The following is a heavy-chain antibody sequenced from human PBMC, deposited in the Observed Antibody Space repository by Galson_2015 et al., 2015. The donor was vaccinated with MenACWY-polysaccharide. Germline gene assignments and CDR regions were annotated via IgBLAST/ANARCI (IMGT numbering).Heavy chain of an antibody. V-gene: IGHV3-30*02. CDR3: AKDAVPQLQSTSSAFDY. D-gene: IGHD6-6*01. CDR2: IRYDGSDK. J-gene: IGHJ4*02. CDR1: GFTFSRYG. Sequence: SLRLSCAASGFTFSRYGMHWVRQAPGKGLEWVSFIRYDGSDKYYTDSVKGRFTISRDNSKNTLYLRMNSLRIEDTAVYYCAKDAVPQLQSTSSAFDYWGQGTLVTVSS.